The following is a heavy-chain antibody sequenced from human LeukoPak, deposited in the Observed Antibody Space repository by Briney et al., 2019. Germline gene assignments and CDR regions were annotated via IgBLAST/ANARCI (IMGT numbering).Heavy chain of an antibody. V-gene: IGHV1-69*04. D-gene: IGHD3-22*01. CDR1: GGTFSSYA. CDR3: ARRKVAHYYDSSGYYDY. J-gene: IGHJ4*02. Sequence: ASVKVSCKASGGTFSSYAISWVRQAPGQGLEWMGRIIPILGIANYAQKFQGRVTITADKSTSTAYMELSSLRSEDTAVYYCARRKVAHYYDSSGYYDYWGQGTLVTVSS. CDR2: IIPILGIA.